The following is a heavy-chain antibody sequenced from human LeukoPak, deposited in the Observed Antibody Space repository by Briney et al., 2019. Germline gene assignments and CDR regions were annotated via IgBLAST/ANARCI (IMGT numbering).Heavy chain of an antibody. CDR3: AKAQVGYGSGSYYEVPLDY. CDR1: GFTFSSYA. CDR2: ISGSGGST. V-gene: IGHV3-23*01. J-gene: IGHJ4*02. Sequence: GGSLRLSCAASGFTFSSYAMSWVRQAPGKGLEWVSAISGSGGSTYYADSVKGRFTISRDNSKNTLYLQMNSLRAEDTAVYYCAKAQVGYGSGSYYEVPLDYWGQGTLVTVSS. D-gene: IGHD3-10*01.